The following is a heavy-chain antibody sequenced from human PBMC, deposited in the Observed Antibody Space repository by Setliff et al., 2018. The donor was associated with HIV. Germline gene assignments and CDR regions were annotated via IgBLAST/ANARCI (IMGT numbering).Heavy chain of an antibody. CDR1: GGSIDSTSYY. CDR3: ARLCIAAAGTRSIPWYFDL. CDR2: IYYSGST. D-gene: IGHD6-13*01. V-gene: IGHV4-61*05. Sequence: SETLSLTCTVSGGSIDSTSYYWSWIRQPPGKGLEWIGYIYYSGSTNYNPSLKSRVTISVDTSKNQFSLKLSSVTAADTAVYYCARLCIAAAGTRSIPWYFDLWGRGTLVTVSS. J-gene: IGHJ2*01.